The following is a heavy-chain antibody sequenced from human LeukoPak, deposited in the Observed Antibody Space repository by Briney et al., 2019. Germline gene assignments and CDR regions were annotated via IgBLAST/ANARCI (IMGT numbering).Heavy chain of an antibody. CDR1: GFTFSNHD. D-gene: IGHD2-21*02. V-gene: IGHV3-23*01. CDR3: AKEKLAYCGGDCYGEYFQD. CDR2: ISGSGSRT. J-gene: IGHJ1*01. Sequence: GGSLRLSCAASGFTFSNHDMSWVRQAPGKGLEWVSVISGSGSRTDYADSVKGRFTISRDNLKNTLFLQMNSLRVEDTAVYYCAKEKLAYCGGDCYGEYFQDWGQGTLVTVSS.